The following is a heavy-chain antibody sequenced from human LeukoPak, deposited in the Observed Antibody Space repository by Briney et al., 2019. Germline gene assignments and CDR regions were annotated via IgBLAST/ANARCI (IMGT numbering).Heavy chain of an antibody. J-gene: IGHJ4*02. CDR1: GFTFSSYG. D-gene: IGHD2-2*01. Sequence: GRSLRLSCAASGFTFSSYGMHWVRQAPGKGLEWVAVISYDGSNKYYADSVKGRFTISRDNSKNTLYLQMNSLRAEDTAVYYCAKVPLPAVIRVFFDYWGQGTLVTVSS. CDR2: ISYDGSNK. CDR3: AKVPLPAVIRVFFDY. V-gene: IGHV3-30*18.